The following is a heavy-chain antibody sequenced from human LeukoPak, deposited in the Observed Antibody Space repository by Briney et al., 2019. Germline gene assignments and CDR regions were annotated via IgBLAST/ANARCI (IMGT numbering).Heavy chain of an antibody. CDR2: IRYDGSNK. Sequence: GGSLRLSCAASGFTFSSYGMHWVRQAPGKGLEWVAFIRYDGSNKYYAGSVKGRFTISRDNSKNTLYLQMNSLRAEDTAVYYCAKDFGVAHVLANWGQGTLVTVSS. V-gene: IGHV3-30*02. J-gene: IGHJ4*02. D-gene: IGHD3-3*01. CDR3: AKDFGVAHVLAN. CDR1: GFTFSSYG.